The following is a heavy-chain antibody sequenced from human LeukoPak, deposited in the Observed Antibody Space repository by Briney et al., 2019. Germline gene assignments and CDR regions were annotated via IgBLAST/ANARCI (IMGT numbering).Heavy chain of an antibody. CDR1: GFTFSSYA. D-gene: IGHD6-13*01. CDR3: AKVLGSIAAAGTFR. CDR2: ISGSGGST. Sequence: GGCLRLSCAASGFTFSSYAMSWVRQAPGKGLEWVSAISGSGGSTYYADSVKGRFTISRDNSKNTLYLHMNSLRAEDTAVYYCAKVLGSIAAAGTFRWGQGTLVTVSS. J-gene: IGHJ4*02. V-gene: IGHV3-23*01.